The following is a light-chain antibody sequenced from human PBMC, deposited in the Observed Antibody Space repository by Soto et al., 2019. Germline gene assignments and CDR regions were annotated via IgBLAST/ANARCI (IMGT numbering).Light chain of an antibody. CDR3: QTWVTGIVV. J-gene: IGLJ2*01. CDR2: LNIDGSH. Sequence: QLVLTQAPSDSASLGASVKLTCTLSSGHSSYAIAWHQQQAEKGPRYLMNLNIDGSHSKGDGIPDRFSGSSSGAERYLTISSLQSEDEADYYCQTWVTGIVVFGGGTKLTVL. CDR1: SGHSSYA. V-gene: IGLV4-69*01.